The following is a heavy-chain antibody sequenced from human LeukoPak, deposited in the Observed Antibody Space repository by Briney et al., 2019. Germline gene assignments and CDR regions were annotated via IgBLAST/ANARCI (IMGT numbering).Heavy chain of an antibody. CDR2: IYSGGST. CDR3: ARGQEFDDGVFDS. J-gene: IGHJ4*02. CDR1: GFTVSSYY. V-gene: IGHV3-53*01. Sequence: PGGSLRLSCAASGFTVSSYYMSWVRQAPGKGLEWVSVIYSGGSTYYADSVKGRFTISRDNSKNTVYLQMNSLRVEDTAIYYCARGQEFDDGVFDSWGQGTLVTVSS. D-gene: IGHD1-1*01.